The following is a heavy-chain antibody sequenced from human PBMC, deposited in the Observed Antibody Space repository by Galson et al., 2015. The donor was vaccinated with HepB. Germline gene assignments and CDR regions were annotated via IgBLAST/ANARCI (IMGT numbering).Heavy chain of an antibody. CDR1: GFTFSSYW. J-gene: IGHJ5*02. CDR2: IKQDGSEK. Sequence: SLRLSCAASGFTFSSYWMSWVRQAPGKGLEWVANIKQDGSEKYYVESVKGRFTISRDNAKNSLYLQMNSLRAEDTAVYYCARDGPLYYDFWSVYYKEYNWFDPWGQGTLVTVSS. CDR3: ARDGPLYYDFWSVYYKEYNWFDP. V-gene: IGHV3-7*01. D-gene: IGHD3-3*01.